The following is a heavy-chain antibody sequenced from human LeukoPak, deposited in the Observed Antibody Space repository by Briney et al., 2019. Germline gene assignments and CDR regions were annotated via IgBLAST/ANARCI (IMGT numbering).Heavy chain of an antibody. Sequence: SETLSLTCTVSGGSISTYYWNWIRQPPGKEMEWIGYIYYSGSTSYNPSLKSRVTISVDTSKNQFSLNLSSVTAADTAVYYCARSLRRGYYGSGTYYNIPYYFDYWGQGTLVTVSS. D-gene: IGHD3-10*01. CDR3: ARSLRRGYYGSGTYYNIPYYFDY. CDR1: GGSISTYY. V-gene: IGHV4-59*01. CDR2: IYYSGST. J-gene: IGHJ4*02.